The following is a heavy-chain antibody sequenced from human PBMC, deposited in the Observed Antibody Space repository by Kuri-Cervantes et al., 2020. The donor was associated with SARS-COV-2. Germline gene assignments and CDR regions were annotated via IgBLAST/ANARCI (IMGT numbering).Heavy chain of an antibody. CDR3: ARHVFTPNLVWGDAFDI. D-gene: IGHD3-16*01. CDR2: IYYSGST. CDR1: GGSISSSSYY. Sequence: GSLRLSCTVSGGSISSSSYYWGWIRQPPGKGLEWIGSIYYSGSTYYNPSLKSRVTISVDTSKNQFSLKLSSVTAADTAVYYCARHVFTPNLVWGDAFDIWGQGTMVTVSS. J-gene: IGHJ3*02. V-gene: IGHV4-39*01.